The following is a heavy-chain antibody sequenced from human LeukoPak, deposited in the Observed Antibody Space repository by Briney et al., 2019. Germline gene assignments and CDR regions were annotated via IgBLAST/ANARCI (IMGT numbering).Heavy chain of an antibody. J-gene: IGHJ4*02. CDR2: INPNSGGT. V-gene: IGHV1-2*02. D-gene: IGHD3-10*01. CDR1: GYTFTGYY. CDR3: ARSGYYYGSGRLDY. Sequence: ASVKVSCKASGYTFTGYYMHWVRQAPGQGLEWMGWINPNSGGTNYAQKFQGRVTMTRDTSISTAYMELSRLRSDDTAVHYCARSGYYYGSGRLDYWGQGTLVTVSS.